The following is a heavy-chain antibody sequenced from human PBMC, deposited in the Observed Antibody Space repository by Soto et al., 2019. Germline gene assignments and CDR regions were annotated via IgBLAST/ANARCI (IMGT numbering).Heavy chain of an antibody. CDR1: GFTFSSYG. Sequence: QVQLVESGGGVVQPGRSLRLSCAASGFTFSSYGMHWVRQAPGKGLEWVAVISYDGSNNYYADSVKGRFTISRDNSKNTLYVPMNSLRAEDTAVYYCAKDTLRQTVTTIDYWGQGTLVTVSS. CDR2: ISYDGSNN. V-gene: IGHV3-30*18. D-gene: IGHD4-17*01. J-gene: IGHJ4*01. CDR3: AKDTLRQTVTTIDY.